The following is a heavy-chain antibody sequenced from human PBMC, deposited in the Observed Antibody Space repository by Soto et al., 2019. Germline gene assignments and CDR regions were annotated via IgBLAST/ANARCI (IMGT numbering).Heavy chain of an antibody. CDR2: IKFDGSQR. CDR1: GFTLSRFW. D-gene: IGHD2-21*01. J-gene: IGHJ3*01. CDR3: AXDADYFDGDLWYDGYDL. Sequence: PGGSLRLSCAASGFTLSRFWMNWVRQAPGKGLEWVANIKFDGSQRSYLDSVKGRFTISRDNAGNSLHLQMDSLRAEDTAVYFCAXDADYFDGDLWYDGYDLWGQGTMVTVSS. V-gene: IGHV3-7*01.